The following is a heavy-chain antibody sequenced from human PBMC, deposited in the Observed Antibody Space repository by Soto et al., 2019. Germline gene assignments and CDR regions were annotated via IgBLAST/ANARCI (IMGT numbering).Heavy chain of an antibody. CDR1: GYTFTSFY. J-gene: IGHJ4*02. Sequence: QVQLVQSGAEVKEPGASVKVSCKASGYTFTSFYIHWVRQAPGQGLEWMAIINPTGGSTNYAQRFRGRVTLTMDTSTSTVYMELSGLRSEDTAVYYRARNLASADVWGQGTLVTVSS. V-gene: IGHV1-46*01. CDR2: INPTGGST. CDR3: ARNLASADV. D-gene: IGHD6-13*01.